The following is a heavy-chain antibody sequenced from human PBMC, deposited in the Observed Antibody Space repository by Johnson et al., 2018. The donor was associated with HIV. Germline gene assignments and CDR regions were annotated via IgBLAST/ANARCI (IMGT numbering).Heavy chain of an antibody. CDR1: GFTFSSYG. V-gene: IGHV3-33*01. CDR2: IWCGGMTK. CDR3: ARSPLTGDPRGAFDI. J-gene: IGHJ3*02. Sequence: QVQLVESGGGVVQAGRSLRLSCAASGFTFSSYGMHWVRQAPGKGLEWVAVIWCGGMTKYCEAYVKGRITSSRDSSKNTLYLQMNSLRAEDTAVYYCARSPLTGDPRGAFDIWGQGTMVTVSS. D-gene: IGHD7-27*01.